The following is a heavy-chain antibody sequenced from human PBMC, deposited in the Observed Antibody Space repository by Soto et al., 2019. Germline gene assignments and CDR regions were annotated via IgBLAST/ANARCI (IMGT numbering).Heavy chain of an antibody. CDR1: GYTFTSYA. CDR3: ARAVAATADFDY. D-gene: IGHD2-21*02. J-gene: IGHJ4*02. Sequence: ASVKVSCKASGYTFTSYAMHWVRQAPGQRLEWMGWINAGNGNTKYSQKFQGRVTITRDTSASTAYMELSSLRSEDTAVYYCARAVAATADFDYWGQRTLVTVSS. CDR2: INAGNGNT. V-gene: IGHV1-3*01.